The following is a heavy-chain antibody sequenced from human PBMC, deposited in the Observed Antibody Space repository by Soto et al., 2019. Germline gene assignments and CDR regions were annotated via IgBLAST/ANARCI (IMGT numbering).Heavy chain of an antibody. CDR2: IIPILGTA. D-gene: IGHD2-15*01. Sequence: QVQLVQSGAEVKKPGSSVKVSCKAPGGTFSSYAISWVRQAPGQGLEWMGGIIPILGTAKYAQKFQGRVTSTADESTSTDYMELSSLRSEDTAVYYCARSQGGSSSLDIYYYYYYGMDVWGQGTTVTVSS. CDR1: GGTFSSYA. V-gene: IGHV1-69*01. J-gene: IGHJ6*02. CDR3: ARSQGGSSSLDIYYYYYYGMDV.